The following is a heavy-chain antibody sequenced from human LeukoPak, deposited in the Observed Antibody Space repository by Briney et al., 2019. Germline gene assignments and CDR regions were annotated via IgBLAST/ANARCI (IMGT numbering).Heavy chain of an antibody. CDR1: EGTFNNYA. J-gene: IGHJ6*03. D-gene: IGHD1-7*01. V-gene: IGHV1-18*01. CDR2: ISAYNSNT. Sequence: ASVKVSCKTPEGTFNNYAITWVRQAPGQGLEWMGWISAYNSNTHYAQKLQGRVTMTTDTSTSTAYMEVRSLRSDDTAVYYCARVPQLELRLPLYYYYYYYMDVWGKGTTVTVSS. CDR3: ARVPQLELRLPLYYYYYYYMDV.